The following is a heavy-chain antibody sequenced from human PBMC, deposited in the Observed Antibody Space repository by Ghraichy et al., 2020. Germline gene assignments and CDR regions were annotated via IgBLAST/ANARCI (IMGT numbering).Heavy chain of an antibody. V-gene: IGHV3-15*01. CDR3: TTGYKYYYGSGSYYNDY. D-gene: IGHD3-10*01. Sequence: LSLTCAASGFTFSNAWMSWVRQAPGKGLEWVGRIKSKTDGGTTDYAAPVKGRFTISRDDSKNTLYLQMNSLKTEDTAVYYCTTGYKYYYGSGSYYNDYWGQGTLVTVSS. CDR2: IKSKTDGGTT. J-gene: IGHJ4*02. CDR1: GFTFSNAW.